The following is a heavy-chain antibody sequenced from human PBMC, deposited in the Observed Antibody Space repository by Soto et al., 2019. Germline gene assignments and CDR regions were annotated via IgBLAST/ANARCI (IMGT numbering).Heavy chain of an antibody. D-gene: IGHD3-3*01. CDR2: IKQDGSEK. V-gene: IGHV3-7*01. CDR1: GFTFSSYW. J-gene: IGHJ6*03. CDR3: ARDAARYDFWRQYYYYMDV. Sequence: GGSLRLSCAASGFTFSSYWMSWVRQAPRKGLEWVANIKQDGSEKYYVDSVKGRFTISRDNAKNSLYLQMNSLRAEDTAVYYCARDAARYDFWRQYYYYMDVWGKGTTVTVSS.